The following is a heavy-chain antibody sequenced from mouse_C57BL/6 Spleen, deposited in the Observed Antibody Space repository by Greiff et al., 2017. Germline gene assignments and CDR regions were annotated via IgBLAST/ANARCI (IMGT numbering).Heavy chain of an antibody. J-gene: IGHJ4*01. CDR1: GYTFTDYN. Sequence: DVQLQESGPELVKPGASVKIPCKASGYTFTDYNMDWVKQSHGKSLEWIGDINPNNGGTIYNQKFKGKATLTVDKSSSTAYMELRSLTSEDTAVYYCARRRAGDYAMDYWGQGTSVTVSA. CDR2: INPNNGGT. V-gene: IGHV1-18*01. D-gene: IGHD3-1*01. CDR3: ARRRAGDYAMDY.